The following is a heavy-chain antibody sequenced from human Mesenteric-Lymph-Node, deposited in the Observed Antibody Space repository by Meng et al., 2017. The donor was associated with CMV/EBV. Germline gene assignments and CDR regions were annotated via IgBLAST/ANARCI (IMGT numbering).Heavy chain of an antibody. V-gene: IGHV1-18*01. J-gene: IGHJ5*02. CDR3: AGGIAAAGSRWFDP. CDR2: LSSYNGNT. D-gene: IGHD6-13*01. CDR1: GFTFTSFG. Sequence: VQLVQSGPEVKRPGASVKVSCRTSGFTFTSFGFTWVRQAPGQGLEWMGWLSSYNGNTNYAQKFQDRATMTADKSTNTAYMELRNLRSDDTAVYYCAGGIAAAGSRWFDPWGQGTLVTVSS.